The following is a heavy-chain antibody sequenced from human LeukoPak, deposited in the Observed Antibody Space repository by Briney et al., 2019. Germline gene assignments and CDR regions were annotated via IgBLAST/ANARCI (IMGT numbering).Heavy chain of an antibody. CDR1: GGSMSRSNW. CDR2: IHHSGST. D-gene: IGHD4-17*01. J-gene: IGHJ4*02. Sequence: PSGTLSLTCAVSGGSMSRSNWWSWVRQPPGKGLEWIGEIHHSGSTNYNPSLKSRLTISVDKSKNQFSLNLSSVTAADTAVYYCAATVTPSAFDYWGQGTLVTVSS. CDR3: AATVTPSAFDY. V-gene: IGHV4-4*02.